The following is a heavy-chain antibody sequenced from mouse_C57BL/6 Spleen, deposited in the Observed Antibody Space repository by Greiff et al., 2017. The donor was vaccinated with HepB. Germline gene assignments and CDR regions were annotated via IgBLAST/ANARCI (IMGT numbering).Heavy chain of an antibody. D-gene: IGHD3-2*02. V-gene: IGHV1-81*01. CDR2: IYPRSGNT. CDR3: ARRMPQYYFDY. Sequence: QVQLKESGAELARPGASVKLSCKASGYTFTSYGISWVKQRPGQGLEWIGEIYPRSGNTYYNEKFKGKATLTADKSSSTAYMELRSLTSEDSAVYFGARRMPQYYFDYRGQGTTRPVPS. J-gene: IGHJ2*01. CDR1: GYTFTSYG.